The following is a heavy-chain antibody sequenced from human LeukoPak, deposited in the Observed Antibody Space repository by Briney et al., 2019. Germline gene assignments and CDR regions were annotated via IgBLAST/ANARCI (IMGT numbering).Heavy chain of an antibody. V-gene: IGHV4-59*01. Sequence: GSLRLSCAASGFTFSSYGMSWVRQAPGKGLEWIGSIYYSGSTNYSPSLKSRVTISVDTSKNQFSLKLSSVTAADTAVYYCARSEYSYGADAFDIWGQGTMVTVSS. CDR1: GFTFSSYG. CDR2: IYYSGST. J-gene: IGHJ3*02. CDR3: ARSEYSYGADAFDI. D-gene: IGHD5-18*01.